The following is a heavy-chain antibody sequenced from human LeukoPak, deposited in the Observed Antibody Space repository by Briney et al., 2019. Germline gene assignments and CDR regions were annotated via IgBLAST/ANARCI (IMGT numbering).Heavy chain of an antibody. J-gene: IGHJ4*02. CDR2: IYYSGST. CDR1: GGSISSSSYY. CDR3: ARGNYYYDSSGYPL. D-gene: IGHD3-22*01. Sequence: SETLSLTCTVSGGSISSSSYYWGRIRQPPGKGLEWIGSIYYSGSTYYNPSLKSRVTISVDTSKNQFSLKLGSVTAADTAVYYCARGNYYYDSSGYPLWGQGTLVTVSS. V-gene: IGHV4-39*07.